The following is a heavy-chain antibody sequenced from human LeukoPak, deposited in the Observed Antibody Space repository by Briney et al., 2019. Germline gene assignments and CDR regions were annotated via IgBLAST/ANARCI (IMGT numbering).Heavy chain of an antibody. D-gene: IGHD6-19*01. V-gene: IGHV4-30-2*01. Sequence: SETLSLTCTVSGGSISSGGYYWSWIRQPPGKGLEWIGYIYHSGSTYYNPSLKSRVTISVDRSKNQFSLKLSSVTAADTAVYYCAREKSSGWPLDYWGQGTLVTVSS. CDR1: GGSISSGGYY. CDR3: AREKSSGWPLDY. J-gene: IGHJ4*02. CDR2: IYHSGST.